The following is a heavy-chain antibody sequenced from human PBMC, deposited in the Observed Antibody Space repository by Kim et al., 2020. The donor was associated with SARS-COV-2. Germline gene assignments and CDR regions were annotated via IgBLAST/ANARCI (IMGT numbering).Heavy chain of an antibody. J-gene: IGHJ3*02. V-gene: IGHV3-43*02. Sequence: GGSLRLSCAASGFTFDDYAMHWVRQAPGKGLEWVSLISGDGGSTYYADSVKGRFTISRDNSKNSLYLQMNSLRTEDTALYYCAKDTDIVVVPAAYDAFDIWGQGTMVTVSS. CDR3: AKDTDIVVVPAAYDAFDI. CDR2: ISGDGGST. D-gene: IGHD2-2*01. CDR1: GFTFDDYA.